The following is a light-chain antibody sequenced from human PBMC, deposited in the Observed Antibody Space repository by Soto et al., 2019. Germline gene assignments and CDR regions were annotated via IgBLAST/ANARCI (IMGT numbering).Light chain of an antibody. CDR2: AAS. CDR3: QQRYSTPLT. Sequence: DIQMTQSPTSMSASVGDRVTITCRASQSISSYLNWYQQKPGEDPKLLIYAASSLQSGVPSRFSGSGSGTDFNLTISSLQTEDFATYYCQQRYSTPLTFGGGTKVDIK. V-gene: IGKV1-39*01. J-gene: IGKJ4*01. CDR1: QSISSY.